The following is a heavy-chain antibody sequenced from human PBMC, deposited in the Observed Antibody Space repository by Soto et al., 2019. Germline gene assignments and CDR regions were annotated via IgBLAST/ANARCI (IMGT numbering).Heavy chain of an antibody. Sequence: QVQLVQSGAEVKNPGASVKVSCKASGYTFTTYYLHWLRQARGQGLEWMGIITPSSGSTRYEQKCQDRVTMTSDTYTTTVYMELSSLSSEDTAVYYCARAVSTKPAPIDYWGQGTLVTVSS. J-gene: IGHJ4*02. CDR2: ITPSSGST. CDR3: ARAVSTKPAPIDY. CDR1: GYTFTTYY. D-gene: IGHD4-17*01. V-gene: IGHV1-46*01.